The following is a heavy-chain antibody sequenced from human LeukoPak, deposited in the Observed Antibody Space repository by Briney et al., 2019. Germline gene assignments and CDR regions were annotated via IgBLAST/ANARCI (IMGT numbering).Heavy chain of an antibody. J-gene: IGHJ4*02. Sequence: SETLSVTCTVSGASISTTGYYWGWIRQPPGKGLEWIGNIYYTGSTYYNPSLKSRVTMSVDTSKSQFSLKLSSVTAADTAVYYCAGLIGGLSSHNFDYWGQGTLVTVSS. CDR2: IYYTGST. CDR1: GASISTTGYY. D-gene: IGHD3-10*01. CDR3: AGLIGGLSSHNFDY. V-gene: IGHV4-39*01.